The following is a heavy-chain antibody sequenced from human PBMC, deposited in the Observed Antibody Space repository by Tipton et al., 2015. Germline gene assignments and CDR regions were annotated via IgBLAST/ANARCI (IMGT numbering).Heavy chain of an antibody. J-gene: IGHJ6*02. D-gene: IGHD3/OR15-3a*01. V-gene: IGHV4-61*03. CDR3: ARDRTVSHYYYYGIDV. CDR2: IYYSGST. CDR1: GGSVGSASYY. Sequence: LSLTCTVSGGSVGSASYYWSWIRQPPGKGLEWIGYIYYSGSTNYNPSLKSRVTISLDMSKNHFSLNLTSVTAADTAVYYCARDRTVSHYYYYGIDVWGQGTTVTVS.